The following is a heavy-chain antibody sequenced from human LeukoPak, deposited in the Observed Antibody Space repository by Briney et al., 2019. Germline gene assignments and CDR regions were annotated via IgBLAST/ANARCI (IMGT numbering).Heavy chain of an antibody. J-gene: IGHJ6*03. CDR2: IRYDGNDK. Sequence: GGSLRLSCAASGFTFNYYGMHWVRQAPGKGLGWVAFIRYDGNDKYYADSVKGRFTISRDNSKNTLYLQMNSLRAEDTAVYYCAKGGNSWYGHYYMDVWGKGTTVTVSS. CDR1: GFTFNYYG. CDR3: AKGGNSWYGHYYMDV. D-gene: IGHD6-13*01. V-gene: IGHV3-30*02.